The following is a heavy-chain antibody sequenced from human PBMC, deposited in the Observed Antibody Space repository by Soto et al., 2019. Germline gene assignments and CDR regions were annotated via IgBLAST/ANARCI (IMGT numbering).Heavy chain of an antibody. D-gene: IGHD3-10*01. J-gene: IGHJ5*02. Sequence: PGGSLRLSCAASGFTVSSNYMSWVRQAPGKGLEWVSVIYSGGSTYYADSVKGRFTISRDNSKNTLYLQMNSLRAEDTAVYYCARDRSLWFGESPPMGWFDPWGQGTLVTVSS. CDR1: GFTVSSNY. CDR2: IYSGGST. V-gene: IGHV3-66*01. CDR3: ARDRSLWFGESPPMGWFDP.